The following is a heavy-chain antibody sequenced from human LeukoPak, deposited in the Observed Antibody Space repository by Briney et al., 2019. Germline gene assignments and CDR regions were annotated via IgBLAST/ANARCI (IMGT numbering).Heavy chain of an antibody. CDR3: ARSRQASGLFNS. Sequence: SETLSLTCTVSGGSISNYYWGWIRQSPGKGLEWIGSIYYSGSTYYNPSLKSRFTISVDRPKNQFFLNVTSLTAADTAVYYCARSRQASGLFNSWGQGTLVVVSS. CDR1: GGSISNYY. J-gene: IGHJ5*01. D-gene: IGHD3-10*01. CDR2: IYYSGST. V-gene: IGHV4-39*07.